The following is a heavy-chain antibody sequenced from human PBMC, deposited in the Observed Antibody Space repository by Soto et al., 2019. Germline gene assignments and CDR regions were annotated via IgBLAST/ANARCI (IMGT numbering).Heavy chain of an antibody. D-gene: IGHD1-26*01. CDR2: IIPIFGTA. J-gene: IGHJ4*02. Sequence: GASVKVSCKASGGTFSSYAISWVRQAPGQGLEWMGGIIPIFGTANYAQKFQGRVTITADESTSTAYMELSSLRSEDTAVYYCARDRPYSGSLFDYWGQGPLVTVSS. CDR3: ARDRPYSGSLFDY. V-gene: IGHV1-69*13. CDR1: GGTFSSYA.